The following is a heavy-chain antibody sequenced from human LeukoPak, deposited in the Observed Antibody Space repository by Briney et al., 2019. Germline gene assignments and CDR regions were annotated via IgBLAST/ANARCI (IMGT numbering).Heavy chain of an antibody. CDR2: VSGTSEYI. Sequence: PGGSLRLSCAASGFSFSTYSMIWVRQAPGKGLEWVSSVSGTSEYIYYADSVRGRFTISRDNAKNTVYLQMNRLRAEDTAVYYCARWYSSGWYSDYWGQGTLVTVSS. CDR1: GFSFSTYS. J-gene: IGHJ4*02. CDR3: ARWYSSGWYSDY. D-gene: IGHD6-19*01. V-gene: IGHV3-21*06.